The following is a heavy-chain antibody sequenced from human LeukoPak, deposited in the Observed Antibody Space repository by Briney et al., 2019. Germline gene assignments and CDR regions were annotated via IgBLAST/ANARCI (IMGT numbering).Heavy chain of an antibody. V-gene: IGHV1-2*02. CDR1: GYTFTGYY. CDR3: ARDGVLLWFGELGANWFDP. CDR2: INPCSCGT. J-gene: IGHJ5*02. Sequence: AAVKVSCKASGYTFTGYYMPWVGQAPGQGLEWVGWINPCSCGTNYAQKFQGRVNMTRDTSISTAYMEVSRLRSDDTAVYYCARDGVLLWFGELGANWFDPWGQGTLVTVSS. D-gene: IGHD3-10*01.